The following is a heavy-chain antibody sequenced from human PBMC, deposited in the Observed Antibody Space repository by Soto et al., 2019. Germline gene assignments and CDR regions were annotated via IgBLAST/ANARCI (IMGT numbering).Heavy chain of an antibody. Sequence: SVKVSCKASGGTFSSYAISWVRQAPGQGLEWMGGVIPIFGTANYAQKFQGRVTITADESTSTAYMELSSLRSEDTAVYYCARDKNLGAPSYYGMDVWGQGTTVTVSS. CDR2: VIPIFGTA. CDR1: GGTFSSYA. V-gene: IGHV1-69*13. D-gene: IGHD1-26*01. CDR3: ARDKNLGAPSYYGMDV. J-gene: IGHJ6*02.